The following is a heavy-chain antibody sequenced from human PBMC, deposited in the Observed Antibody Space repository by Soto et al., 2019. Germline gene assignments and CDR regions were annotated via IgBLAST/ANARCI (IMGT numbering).Heavy chain of an antibody. J-gene: IGHJ6*02. CDR3: ARVNDFWSGYSYGMDV. CDR2: ISYDGSNK. D-gene: IGHD3-3*01. Sequence: GGSLRLSCAASGFTFSSYAMHWVRQAPGKGLEWVAVISYDGSNKYYADSVKGRFTISRDNSKNTLYLQMNSLRAEDTAVYYCARVNDFWSGYSYGMDVWGQGTTVTVSS. V-gene: IGHV3-30-3*01. CDR1: GFTFSSYA.